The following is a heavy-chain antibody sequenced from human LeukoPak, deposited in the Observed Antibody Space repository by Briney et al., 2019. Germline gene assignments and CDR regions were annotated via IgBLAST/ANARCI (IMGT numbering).Heavy chain of an antibody. J-gene: IGHJ4*02. CDR2: ISWNSGSI. CDR1: GFTFDDYA. D-gene: IGHD3-22*01. V-gene: IGHV3-9*01. CDR3: ARVSHYYDSSGYYSWPPFDY. Sequence: PGGSLRLSCAASGFTFDDYAMHWVRQAPGKGLEWVSGISWNSGSIGYADSVKGRFTISRDNAKNSLYLQMNSLRAEDTAVYYCARVSHYYDSSGYYSWPPFDYWGQGTLVTVSS.